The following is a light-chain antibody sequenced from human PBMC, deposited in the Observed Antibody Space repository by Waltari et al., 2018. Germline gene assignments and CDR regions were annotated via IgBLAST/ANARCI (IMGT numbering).Light chain of an antibody. J-gene: IGKJ2*03. Sequence: DVQMTQSPSSLSASVGDWVTITCRASQGISSWLAWYQQKPGKAPKLLIEKASSLQSGVPSRFSGRGSGTTFTLTISGLHPDDFATYYCQHYNTAPFSFGQGTRVEIK. V-gene: IGKV1-12*01. CDR3: QHYNTAPFS. CDR2: KAS. CDR1: QGISSW.